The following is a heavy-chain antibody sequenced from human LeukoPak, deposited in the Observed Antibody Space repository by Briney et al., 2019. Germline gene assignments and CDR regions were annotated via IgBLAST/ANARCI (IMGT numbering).Heavy chain of an antibody. CDR3: ARKGNHSSSWYGYYYYYMDV. CDR2: ISYDGSNK. J-gene: IGHJ6*03. CDR1: GLTFSSYA. V-gene: IGHV3-30*04. Sequence: GGSLRLSCAASGLTFSSYAMHWVRQAPGKGLEWVAVISYDGSNKYYADSVKGRFTISRDNSKNTLYLQMNSLRAEDTAVYYCARKGNHSSSWYGYYYYYMDVWGKGTTVTVSS. D-gene: IGHD6-13*01.